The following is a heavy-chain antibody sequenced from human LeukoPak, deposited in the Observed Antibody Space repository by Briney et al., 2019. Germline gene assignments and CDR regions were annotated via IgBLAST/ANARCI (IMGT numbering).Heavy chain of an antibody. CDR1: GGSINSYY. Sequence: PSETLSLTCTVSGGSINSYYWSWIRQPPGKGLEWIGYIYYSGSTNYNPSLKSRVTISVDKSKNQFSLKLSSVTAADTAVYYCARDGRYYDSSGYIRGFDYWGQGTLVTVSS. CDR3: ARDGRYYDSSGYIRGFDY. D-gene: IGHD3-22*01. J-gene: IGHJ4*02. V-gene: IGHV4-59*12. CDR2: IYYSGST.